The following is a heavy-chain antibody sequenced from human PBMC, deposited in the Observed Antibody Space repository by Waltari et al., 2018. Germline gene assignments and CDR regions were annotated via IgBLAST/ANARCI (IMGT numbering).Heavy chain of an antibody. V-gene: IGHV4-61*02. CDR1: GGSISSGSSY. Sequence: QVQLQESGPGLVKPSQTLSLTCTVSGGSISSGSSYWSWTRQPAGKGLEWIGRIYTSGSTNYNPSLKSRVTISVDTSKNQFSLKLSSVTAADTAVYYCARIWRYLDAFDIWGQGTMVTVSS. J-gene: IGHJ3*02. D-gene: IGHD3-10*01. CDR2: IYTSGST. CDR3: ARIWRYLDAFDI.